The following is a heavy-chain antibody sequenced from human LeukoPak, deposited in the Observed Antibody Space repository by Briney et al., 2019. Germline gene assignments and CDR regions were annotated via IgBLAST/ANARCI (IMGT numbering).Heavy chain of an antibody. Sequence: SGGSLRLSCAASGFTFSSYWMSWVRQAPGKGLEWVSAISGSGGSTYYADSVKGRFTISRDNSKNTLYLQMNSLRAEDTAVYYCATQIAAAGIGFDYWGQGTLVTVSS. CDR1: GFTFSSYW. D-gene: IGHD6-13*01. CDR2: ISGSGGST. J-gene: IGHJ4*02. V-gene: IGHV3-23*01. CDR3: ATQIAAAGIGFDY.